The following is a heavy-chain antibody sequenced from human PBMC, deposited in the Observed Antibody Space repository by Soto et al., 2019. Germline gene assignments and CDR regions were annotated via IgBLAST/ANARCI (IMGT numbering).Heavy chain of an antibody. CDR1: GYTFTSYA. V-gene: IGHV1-3*01. D-gene: IGHD2-2*01. Sequence: GASVKVSCKASGYTFTSYAMHWVRQAPGQRLEWMGWINAGNGNTKYSQKFQGRVTITRDTSASTAYMELSSLRSEDTAVYYCARDLEPLFAFDIWGQGTMVTVSS. J-gene: IGHJ3*02. CDR2: INAGNGNT. CDR3: ARDLEPLFAFDI.